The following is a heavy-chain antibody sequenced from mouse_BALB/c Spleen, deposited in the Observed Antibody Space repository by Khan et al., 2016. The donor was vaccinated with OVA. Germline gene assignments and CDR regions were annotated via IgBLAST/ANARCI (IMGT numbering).Heavy chain of an antibody. J-gene: IGHJ2*01. CDR3: AREAYRYDEYYFDY. CDR1: GFTFSSYV. Sequence: EVELVESGGDLVKPGRSLKLSCAASGFTFSSYVMSWVRQTPEKRLEWVASISSGGSTYYPDSVKGRFTISRDNARNILYLQMSSLRSEDTAMYYGAREAYRYDEYYFDYWGQGTTLTVSS. CDR2: ISSGGST. V-gene: IGHV5-6-5*01. D-gene: IGHD2-14*01.